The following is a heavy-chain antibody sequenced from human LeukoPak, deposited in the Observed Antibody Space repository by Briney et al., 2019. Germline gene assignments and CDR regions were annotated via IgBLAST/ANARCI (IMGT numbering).Heavy chain of an antibody. D-gene: IGHD1-7*01. J-gene: IGHJ4*02. CDR3: VRGGTTSYDY. V-gene: IGHV3-7*01. CDR2: IKQDESEK. CDR1: GFTFTTYW. Sequence: PGGSLRLSCAASGFTFTTYWMSWVRQPPGKGLEWVANIKQDESEKYYVDSVKGRSTISRDNAKNSVYLQMNSLRGEDTAVYYCVRGGTTSYDYWGQGTLVTVSS.